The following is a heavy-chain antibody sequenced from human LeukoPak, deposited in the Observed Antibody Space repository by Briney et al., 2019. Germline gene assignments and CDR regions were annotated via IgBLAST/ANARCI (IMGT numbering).Heavy chain of an antibody. CDR1: GFSFHNYA. V-gene: IGHV3-9*01. CDR2: INWNIDTK. J-gene: IGHJ6*02. CDR3: AKDTGGNGAYFYAMDV. D-gene: IGHD4-23*01. Sequence: GRSLRLSCVGSGFSFHNYAMHWVRRPPGKGLEWVSAINWNIDTKTYADSVKGRFTISRDRARNSLYLQMDSLRPEDTALYYCAKDTGGNGAYFYAMDVWGQGTSVTVSS.